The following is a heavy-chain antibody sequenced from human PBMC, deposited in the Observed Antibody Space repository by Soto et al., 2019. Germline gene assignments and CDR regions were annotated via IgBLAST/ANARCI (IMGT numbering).Heavy chain of an antibody. Sequence: QVQLVESGGGVVQPGRSLRLSCAASGFTFSSYAMHWVRQAPGKGLEWVAVISYDGSNKYYADSVKGRFTISRDNSKNTLYLQMNSLRAEDTAVYYGARIPVEMATVYFDYWGQGTLVTVAS. CDR2: ISYDGSNK. CDR3: ARIPVEMATVYFDY. CDR1: GFTFSSYA. D-gene: IGHD4-4*01. J-gene: IGHJ4*02. V-gene: IGHV3-30-3*01.